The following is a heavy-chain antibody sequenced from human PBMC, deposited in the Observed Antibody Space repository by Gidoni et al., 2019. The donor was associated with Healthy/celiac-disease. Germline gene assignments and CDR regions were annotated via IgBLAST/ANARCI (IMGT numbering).Heavy chain of an antibody. J-gene: IGHJ6*02. CDR1: GGSFSGYY. D-gene: IGHD3-16*02. Sequence: QVQLQQWGAGLLKPSETLYLTCAVYGGSFSGYYWSWIRQPPGKGLEWIGEINHSGSTNYNPSLKSRVTISVDTSKNQFSLKLSSVTAADTAVYYCARGRQDYVWGSYRLWYYYGMDVWGQGTTVTVSS. V-gene: IGHV4-34*01. CDR2: INHSGST. CDR3: ARGRQDYVWGSYRLWYYYGMDV.